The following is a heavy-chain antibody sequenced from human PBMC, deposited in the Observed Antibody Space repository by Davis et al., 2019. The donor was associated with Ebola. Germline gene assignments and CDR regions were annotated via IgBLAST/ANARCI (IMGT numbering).Heavy chain of an antibody. V-gene: IGHV1-69*05. CDR3: ARGHNYAHEY. CDR1: GGTFSSYA. J-gene: IGHJ4*02. CDR2: IIPKFDTT. Sequence: SVQVSCKASGGTFSSYAISWVRQAPGQGLEWMGGIIPKFDTTNYAQKFQGRVTMTRDTSISTVYMELSSLRYDDTADYYCARGHNYAHEYWGQGTLVTVSS. D-gene: IGHD4-11*01.